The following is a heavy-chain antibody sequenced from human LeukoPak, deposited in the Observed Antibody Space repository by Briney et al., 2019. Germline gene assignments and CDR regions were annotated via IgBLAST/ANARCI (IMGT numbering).Heavy chain of an antibody. D-gene: IGHD4-11*01. CDR2: INPNSGGT. CDR3: ARGFTIGGIDYSNDLDY. Sequence: GASVKVSCKASGYTFTGYYMHWVRQAPGQGLEWMGWINPNSGGTNYAQKFQGRVTMTRDTSIGTAYMELSRLRSDDTAVYYCARGFTIGGIDYSNDLDYWGQGTLVTVSS. CDR1: GYTFTGYY. V-gene: IGHV1-2*02. J-gene: IGHJ4*02.